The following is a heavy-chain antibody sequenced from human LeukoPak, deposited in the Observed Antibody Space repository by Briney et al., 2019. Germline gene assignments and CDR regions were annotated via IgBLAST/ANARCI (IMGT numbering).Heavy chain of an antibody. CDR2: IRADNGDT. J-gene: IGHJ1*01. V-gene: IGHV1-18*04. CDR1: GYKFLSHG. Sequence: ASVKVSCKTSGYKFLSHGISWVRQAPGQGLEWLGWIRADNGDTRFAQKFQGRFTMTADTSTSTAHMELRSLRSDDTAVYYCARDWPTVIADFWGQGTLVTVSS. CDR3: ARDWPTVIADF. D-gene: IGHD4-11*01.